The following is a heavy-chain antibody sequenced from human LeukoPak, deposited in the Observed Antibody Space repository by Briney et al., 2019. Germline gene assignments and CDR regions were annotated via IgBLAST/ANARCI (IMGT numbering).Heavy chain of an antibody. V-gene: IGHV3-23*01. Sequence: GGSLRLSCAASGFTFGSDAMSWVRQAPGKGLEWVSSINAGGSYTYYADSVKGRFTISRDNSRNTVYLQMNSLRAEDTAVYYCAKGRRGFYDSGGYFYIFDYWGQGTLVTVSS. CDR1: GFTFGSDA. CDR3: AKGRRGFYDSGGYFYIFDY. J-gene: IGHJ4*02. CDR2: INAGGSYT. D-gene: IGHD3-22*01.